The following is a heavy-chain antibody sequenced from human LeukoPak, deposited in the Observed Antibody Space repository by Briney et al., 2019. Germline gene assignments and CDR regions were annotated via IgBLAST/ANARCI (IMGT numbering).Heavy chain of an antibody. V-gene: IGHV1-2*02. CDR3: APTPEAYTSNWNV. CDR1: GYSFTDDY. CDR2: INPDSGFT. J-gene: IGHJ4*02. D-gene: IGHD1-1*01. Sequence: ASVNVSCMTSGYSFTDDYVQWVRQAPGQGREWMGWINPDSGFTNYAQKFKGRVTMTRDTSISTAYMEVRRLRPDDTAVYYCAPTPEAYTSNWNVWGQGTLVTVSS.